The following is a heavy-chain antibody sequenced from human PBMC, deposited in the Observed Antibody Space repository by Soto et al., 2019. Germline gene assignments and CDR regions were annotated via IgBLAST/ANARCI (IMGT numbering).Heavy chain of an antibody. Sequence: KTSETLSLTCTVSGGSIGNYYWNWIRQSPGKGLEWIGYLYNSGSTNYNPSLKSRVSISVDTSKNQFSLRLTSVTAADTAVYYCARGSAGDCADYWGQGTLVTVSS. D-gene: IGHD2-21*02. CDR2: LYNSGST. CDR3: ARGSAGDCADY. V-gene: IGHV4-59*01. CDR1: GGSIGNYY. J-gene: IGHJ4*02.